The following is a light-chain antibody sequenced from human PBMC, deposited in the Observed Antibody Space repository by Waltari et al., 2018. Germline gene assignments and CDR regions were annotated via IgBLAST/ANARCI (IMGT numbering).Light chain of an antibody. CDR2: DAS. V-gene: IGKV3-11*01. CDR1: QSVSTF. Sequence: EIVLTQSPATLSLSPGERATLSCRASQSVSTFLAWYQQKPGQAPRLLIYDASNRATGIPARFSGSVSGTDFTLTISSLEPEDFAVYYCQQSNNWPPLTFGGGTKVEIK. J-gene: IGKJ4*01. CDR3: QQSNNWPPLT.